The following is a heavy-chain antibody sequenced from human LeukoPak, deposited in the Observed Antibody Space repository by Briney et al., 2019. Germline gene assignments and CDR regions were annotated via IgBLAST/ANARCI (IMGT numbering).Heavy chain of an antibody. CDR1: GGSISSSSYY. CDR3: KHSSDTAMVSDYYYGMDV. J-gene: IGHJ6*02. D-gene: IGHD5-18*01. Sequence: SETLSLTCTVSGGSISSSSYYWGWIRQPPGKGLEWIGSIYYSGSTYYNPSLKSRVTISVDTSKNQFSLKLSSVTAADTAVYYCKHSSDTAMVSDYYYGMDVWGQGTTVTVSS. CDR2: IYYSGST. V-gene: IGHV4-39*01.